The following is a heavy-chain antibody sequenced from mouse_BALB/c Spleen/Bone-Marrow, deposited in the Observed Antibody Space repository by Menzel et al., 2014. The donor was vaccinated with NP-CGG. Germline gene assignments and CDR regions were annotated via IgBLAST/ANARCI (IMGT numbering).Heavy chain of an antibody. D-gene: IGHD1-1*01. Sequence: VKVEESGPGLVAPSQSLSITCTVSGFSLTSYGVHWVRQPPGKGLEWLGVIWAGGSTNYNSALMPRLSISKDNSKSQVFLKVNSLQTDDTAMYYCARDYYGSLYAMDYWGQGTSVTVSS. CDR2: IWAGGST. CDR1: GFSLTSYG. CDR3: ARDYYGSLYAMDY. J-gene: IGHJ4*01. V-gene: IGHV2-9*02.